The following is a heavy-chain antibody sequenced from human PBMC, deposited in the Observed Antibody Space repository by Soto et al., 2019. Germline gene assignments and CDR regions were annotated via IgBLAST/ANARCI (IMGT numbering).Heavy chain of an antibody. J-gene: IGHJ5*02. D-gene: IGHD6-19*01. V-gene: IGHV3-30-3*01. Sequence: QVRLVESGGGVVQPGRSLRLSCTASGFSFSSYAMYWFRQPPGKGLEWVAVISHDGINKHYADSVKGRVTVSRDNSNHSLDLQLNSLRGEETAMDWWGREMYSSDYFVKWFEPWGQGTLVTVSS. CDR3: GREMYSSDYFVKWFEP. CDR2: ISHDGINK. CDR1: GFSFSSYA.